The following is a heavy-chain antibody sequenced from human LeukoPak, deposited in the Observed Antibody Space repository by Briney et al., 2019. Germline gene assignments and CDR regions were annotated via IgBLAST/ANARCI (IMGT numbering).Heavy chain of an antibody. CDR2: ISAGGATI. J-gene: IGHJ6*03. D-gene: IGHD1-26*01. V-gene: IGHV3-23*01. CDR3: AKDCGGTYFYYYYYMDV. CDR1: GFSFSTYA. Sequence: GGSLRLSCAASGFSFSTYAMSWVRQAPGKGLEWVSAISAGGATIYYADSVKGRFTVSRDNSKNTLYLQMNSLRAEDTAVYYCAKDCGGTYFYYYYYMDVWGKGTTVTVSS.